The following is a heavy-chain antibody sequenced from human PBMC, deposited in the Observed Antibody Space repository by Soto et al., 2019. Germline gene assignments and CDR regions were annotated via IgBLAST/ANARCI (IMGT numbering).Heavy chain of an antibody. Sequence: PSETLSLTCTVTGGSIRTTRDYWSWIRQHPGKGLEWIAYIYHSGSTYYNPSLKSRVAISVDTSSNHFSLSLSSVTAADTAVYFCARVTSDDRTTISGVVMGTMDVWRQGTTVTVS. CDR1: GGSIRTTRDY. CDR2: IYHSGST. J-gene: IGHJ6*02. D-gene: IGHD3-3*01. V-gene: IGHV4-31*03. CDR3: ARVTSDDRTTISGVVMGTMDV.